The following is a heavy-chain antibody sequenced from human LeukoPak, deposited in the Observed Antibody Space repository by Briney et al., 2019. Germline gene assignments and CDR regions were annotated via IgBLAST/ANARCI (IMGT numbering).Heavy chain of an antibody. D-gene: IGHD1-14*01. J-gene: IGHJ4*02. V-gene: IGHV4-59*01. CDR2: IYYSGST. CDR1: GGSISSYY. CDR3: ARHTYGNFDY. Sequence: SETLSLTRTVSGGSISSYYWSWIRQPPGKGLEWIGYIYYSGSTNYNPSLKSRVTISVDTSKNQFSLKLSSVTAADTAVYYCARHTYGNFDYWGQGTLVTVSS.